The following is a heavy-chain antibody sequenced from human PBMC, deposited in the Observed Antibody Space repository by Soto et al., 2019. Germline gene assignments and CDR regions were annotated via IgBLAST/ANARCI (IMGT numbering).Heavy chain of an antibody. D-gene: IGHD1-26*01. CDR3: ARVRRATKGAFDI. CDR1: GGSFSGYY. V-gene: IGHV4-34*01. CDR2: INHSGSN. Sequence: SETLSLTCAVYGGSFSGYYWSWIRQPPGKGLEWIGEINHSGSNNYNPSLKSRVTISVDTSKNQFSLKLSSVTAADTAVYYCARVRRATKGAFDIWGQGTMVT. J-gene: IGHJ3*02.